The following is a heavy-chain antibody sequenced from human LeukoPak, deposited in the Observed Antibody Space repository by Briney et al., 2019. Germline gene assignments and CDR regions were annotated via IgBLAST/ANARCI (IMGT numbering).Heavy chain of an antibody. CDR1: GYTFTGYY. CDR3: ARRFLGNWFDP. CDR2: IIPILGIA. Sequence: GASVKVSCKASGYTFTGYYMHWVRQAPGQGLEWMGRIIPILGIANYAQKFQGRVTITADKSTSTAYMELSSLRSEDTAVYYCARRFLGNWFDPWGQGTLVTVSS. D-gene: IGHD3-3*01. J-gene: IGHJ5*02. V-gene: IGHV1-69*02.